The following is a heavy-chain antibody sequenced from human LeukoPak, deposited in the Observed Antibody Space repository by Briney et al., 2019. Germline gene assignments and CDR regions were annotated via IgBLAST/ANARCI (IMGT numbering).Heavy chain of an antibody. CDR2: VKRETEGRST. CDR3: ANEAWGKGDY. CDR1: GLIFHDAW. J-gene: IGHJ4*02. D-gene: IGHD7-27*01. V-gene: IGHV3-15*01. Sequence: GGSLTLSCTASGLIFHDAWWVWARQAPGKGLEWIARVKRETEGRSTDYAAPVRGRFVISRDDSKYMVQLQMSSLKIEDTGIYFCANEAWGKGDYWGQGTPVIIST.